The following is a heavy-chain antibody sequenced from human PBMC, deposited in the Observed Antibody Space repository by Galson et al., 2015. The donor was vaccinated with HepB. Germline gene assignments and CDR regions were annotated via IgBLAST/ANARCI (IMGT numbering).Heavy chain of an antibody. J-gene: IGHJ4*02. CDR3: TTSYGSGSYYYFDY. D-gene: IGHD3-10*01. V-gene: IGHV3-15*07. Sequence: SLRLSCAASGFTFSNAWMNWVRQAPGKGLEWVGRIKSKTDGGTTDYAAPVKGRFTISRDDSKNTLYLQMNSLKTEDTAVYYCTTSYGSGSYYYFDYWGQGTLVTVSS. CDR2: IKSKTDGGTT. CDR1: GFTFSNAW.